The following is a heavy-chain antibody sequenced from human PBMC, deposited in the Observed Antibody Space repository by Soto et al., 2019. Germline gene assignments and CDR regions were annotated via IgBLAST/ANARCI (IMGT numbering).Heavy chain of an antibody. CDR3: AKERLVGATIYYYYGMDV. CDR2: ISGNGDSA. D-gene: IGHD1-26*01. J-gene: IGHJ6*02. Sequence: PGGSLRLSCVGSGFTFGNHAMDWVRQAPGKGLEWVSAISGNGDSAYYADSVKGRFIISRDNSKNTLYLQMNSLRAEETAVYFCAKERLVGATIYYYYGMDVWGQGTTVTVSS. V-gene: IGHV3-23*01. CDR1: GFTFGNHA.